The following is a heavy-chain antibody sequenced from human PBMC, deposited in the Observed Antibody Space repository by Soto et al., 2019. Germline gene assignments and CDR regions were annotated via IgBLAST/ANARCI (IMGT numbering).Heavy chain of an antibody. Sequence: GGSLRLSCAASGCSLVSYAMHWVRQAPGEGREWLAVISYDGKNIYYADSVKGRFTISKDNSKNTLYLRLTSLTVEDTATYSCARDYGALPADRFQFWGQGTLVTVSS. J-gene: IGHJ1*01. CDR3: ARDYGALPADRFQF. V-gene: IGHV3-30*03. CDR2: ISYDGKNI. D-gene: IGHD3-10*01. CDR1: GCSLVSYA.